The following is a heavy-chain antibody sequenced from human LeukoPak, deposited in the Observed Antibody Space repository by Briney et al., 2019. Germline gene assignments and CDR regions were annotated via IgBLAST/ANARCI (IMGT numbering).Heavy chain of an antibody. J-gene: IGHJ4*02. CDR2: IYHSGST. V-gene: IGHV4-4*02. CDR1: GSSISTNNW. Sequence: PSGTLSLTCAVSGSSISTNNWWSWVRQPPGKGLEWIGEIYHSGSTNYNPSLKSRVTVSVDKSKNQFSLRLSSVTAADTAVYYCARNFYTGTWYPDYWGQGTLVTVSS. CDR3: ARNFYTGTWYPDY. D-gene: IGHD6-13*01.